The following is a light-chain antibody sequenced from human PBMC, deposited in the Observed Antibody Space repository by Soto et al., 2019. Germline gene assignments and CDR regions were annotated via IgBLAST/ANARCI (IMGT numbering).Light chain of an antibody. CDR2: EVS. Sequence: QSVLTQPASVSGSPGQSITISCTGTSSDVGNYKFVSWYQQHPGKVPKLLMYEVSNRPSGISNRFSGSKSGNTASLTISGLQAEDEADYSCSAYTSTNTVLFGGGTKLTVL. V-gene: IGLV2-14*01. J-gene: IGLJ2*01. CDR3: SAYTSTNTVL. CDR1: SSDVGNYKF.